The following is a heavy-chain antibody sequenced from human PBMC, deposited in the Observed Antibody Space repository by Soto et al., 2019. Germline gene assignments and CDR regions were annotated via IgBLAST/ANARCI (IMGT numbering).Heavy chain of an antibody. J-gene: IGHJ5*02. Sequence: GGSLRLSCAASGFTFSSYGMHWVRQAPGKGLEWVAVISYDGSNKYYADSVKGRFTISRDNSKNTLYLQMNSLRAEDTAVYYCAKGGDYFWFDPWGQGTLVTVSS. D-gene: IGHD4-17*01. V-gene: IGHV3-30*18. CDR2: ISYDGSNK. CDR1: GFTFSSYG. CDR3: AKGGDYFWFDP.